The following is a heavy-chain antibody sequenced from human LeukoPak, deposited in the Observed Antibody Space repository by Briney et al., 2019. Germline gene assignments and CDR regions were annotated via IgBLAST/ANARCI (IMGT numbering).Heavy chain of an antibody. Sequence: PGGSLRLSCAASGFTFSSYAMSWVRQAPGKGLEWVSAISGSGGSTYYADSVKGRFTISRDDSKNTLYLQMNSLRAEDTAVYYCAKGYCASTTCYARFENWGQGTLVTVSS. J-gene: IGHJ4*02. V-gene: IGHV3-23*01. D-gene: IGHD2-2*01. CDR3: AKGYCASTTCYARFEN. CDR1: GFTFSSYA. CDR2: ISGSGGST.